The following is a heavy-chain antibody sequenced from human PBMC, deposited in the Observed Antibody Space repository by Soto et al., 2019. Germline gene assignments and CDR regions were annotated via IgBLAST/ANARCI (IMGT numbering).Heavy chain of an antibody. CDR2: IDPSDSYI. CDR1: GYSFANYW. V-gene: IGHV5-10-1*01. D-gene: IGHD3-10*01. J-gene: IGHJ5*02. CDR3: ARMWFGEHPGFDP. Sequence: PGESLKISCKGSGYSFANYWISWVRQMPGKGLEWMGRIDPSDSYINYSPSFQGHVTISIDKSISTAYLQWSSLKASDTAMYYCARMWFGEHPGFDPWGQGTLVTVSS.